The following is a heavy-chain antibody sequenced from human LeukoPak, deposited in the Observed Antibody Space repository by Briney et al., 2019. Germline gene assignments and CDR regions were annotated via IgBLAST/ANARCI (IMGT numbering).Heavy chain of an antibody. CDR1: GYTFTGYY. V-gene: IGHV1-2*04. CDR3: ARAGGRYCSGGSCYFGY. CDR2: INPNSGGT. D-gene: IGHD2-15*01. J-gene: IGHJ4*02. Sequence: VASVKVSCKASGYTFTGYYMHWVRQAPGQGLEWMGWINPNSGGTNYAQKFQGWVTMTRDTSISTAYMELSRLRSDDTAVYYCARAGGRYCSGGSCYFGYWGQGTLVTVSS.